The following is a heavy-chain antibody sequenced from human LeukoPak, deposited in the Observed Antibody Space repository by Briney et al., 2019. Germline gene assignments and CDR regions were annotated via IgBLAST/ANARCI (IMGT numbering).Heavy chain of an antibody. Sequence: SESRSLTCTLSGGSLSRSSYYWGWPRHPPGRGREGLACIYYSGSTYYNPSLKSRDTISIHTSKTQFSVEVRSVTAADAPVYLCARIHYGSGSPPYFDYWGQGTLVTVSS. D-gene: IGHD3-10*01. CDR1: GGSLSRSSYY. CDR2: IYYSGST. CDR3: ARIHYGSGSPPYFDY. J-gene: IGHJ4*02. V-gene: IGHV4-39*01.